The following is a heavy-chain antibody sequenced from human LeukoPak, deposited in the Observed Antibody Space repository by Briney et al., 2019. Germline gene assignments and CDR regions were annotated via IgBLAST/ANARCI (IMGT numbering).Heavy chain of an antibody. Sequence: PGGSLRLSCAASGFTFSSYAMSWVRQAPGKGLEWVSAISGSGGSTYYADSVKGRFTISRDNSKNTLSLQMNSLRADDAAVYYCAKDGEGDYGPLWGRGTLVTVSS. J-gene: IGHJ2*01. CDR1: GFTFSSYA. CDR3: AKDGEGDYGPL. D-gene: IGHD4-17*01. CDR2: ISGSGGST. V-gene: IGHV3-23*01.